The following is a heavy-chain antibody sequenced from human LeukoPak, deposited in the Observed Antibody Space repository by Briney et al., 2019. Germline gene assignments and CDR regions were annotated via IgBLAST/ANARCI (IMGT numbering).Heavy chain of an antibody. CDR1: GFTFSSCA. CDR3: AKVPYSDYGSGRPPFMDV. Sequence: GGSLRLSCAASGFTFSSCAMSWVRQAPGEGLEWVSTISYSGDSTYYADSVKGRFAISRDNSKNTLCLQMNSLRAEDTAVYFCAKVPYSDYGSGRPPFMDVWGQGTTVAVSS. V-gene: IGHV3-23*01. CDR2: ISYSGDST. J-gene: IGHJ6*02. D-gene: IGHD3-10*01.